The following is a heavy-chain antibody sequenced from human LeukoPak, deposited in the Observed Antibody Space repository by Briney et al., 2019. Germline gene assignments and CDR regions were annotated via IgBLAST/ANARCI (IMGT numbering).Heavy chain of an antibody. CDR1: GGSFSGYY. CDR3: ARDGYYYDSSGPNYFDY. CDR2: INHSGST. J-gene: IGHJ4*02. Sequence: PSETLSLTCAVYGGSFSGYYWSWIRQPPGKGLEWIGEINHSGSTNYNPSLKSRVTISVDRSKNQFSLKLSSVTAADTAVYHCARDGYYYDSSGPNYFDYWGQGTLVTVSS. V-gene: IGHV4-34*01. D-gene: IGHD3-22*01.